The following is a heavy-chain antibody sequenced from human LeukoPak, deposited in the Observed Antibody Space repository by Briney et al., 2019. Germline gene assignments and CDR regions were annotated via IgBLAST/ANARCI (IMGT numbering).Heavy chain of an antibody. CDR3: AKTTTGYSSGRYPGWPVDY. D-gene: IGHD6-19*01. CDR1: GFTFNSYA. CDR2: IFGSGGSA. V-gene: IGHV3-23*01. Sequence: GGSLRLSCAASGFTFNSYAMYWVRQAPGKGLEWVSGIFGSGGSAHYADSVKGRFTTFRDNSKNTVYLQMNSLRAEDTAVYYCAKTTTGYSSGRYPGWPVDYWGQGTLVTVSS. J-gene: IGHJ4*02.